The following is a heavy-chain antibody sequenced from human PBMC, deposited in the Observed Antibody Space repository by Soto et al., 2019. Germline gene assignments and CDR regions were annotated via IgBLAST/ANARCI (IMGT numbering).Heavy chain of an antibody. Sequence: KGLEWVSVIYSGGSTYYADSVKGRFPISRDNSKNTLYLQMNSLRAEDTAVYYCFFFQAEDGIRDVRSVSAFLLNRSSDL. CDR3: FFFQAEDGIRDVRSVSAFLLNRSSDL. V-gene: IGHV3-53*01. CDR2: IYSGGST. D-gene: IGHD3-10*02. J-gene: IGHJ2*01.